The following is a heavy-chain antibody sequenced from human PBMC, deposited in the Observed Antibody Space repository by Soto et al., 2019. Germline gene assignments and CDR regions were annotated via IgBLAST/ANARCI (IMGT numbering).Heavy chain of an antibody. D-gene: IGHD6-19*01. CDR2: IWYDGSNK. J-gene: IGHJ3*02. Sequence: GGSLGLSCAASGFTFSSYGMHWVRQAPGKGLEWVAVIWYDGSNKYYADSVKGRFTISRDNSKNTLYLQMNSLRAEDTAVYYCARDKRYSSGWYVRADAFDIWGQGTMVTVSS. V-gene: IGHV3-33*01. CDR1: GFTFSSYG. CDR3: ARDKRYSSGWYVRADAFDI.